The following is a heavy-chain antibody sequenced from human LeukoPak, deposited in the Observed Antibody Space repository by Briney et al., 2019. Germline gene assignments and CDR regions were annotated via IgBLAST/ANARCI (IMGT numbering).Heavy chain of an antibody. Sequence: GGSLRLSCAASGFTFSSYAMHWVRQAPGKGLEWVAVISYDGSNKYYADPVKGRFTISRDNSKNTLYLQMNSLRAEDTAVYYCARAKPSGRQDYFDYWGQGTLVTVSS. CDR2: ISYDGSNK. J-gene: IGHJ4*02. CDR1: GFTFSSYA. CDR3: ARAKPSGRQDYFDY. D-gene: IGHD2-15*01. V-gene: IGHV3-30-3*01.